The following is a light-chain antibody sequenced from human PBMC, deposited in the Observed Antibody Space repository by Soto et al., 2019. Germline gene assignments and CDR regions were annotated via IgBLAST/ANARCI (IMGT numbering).Light chain of an antibody. J-gene: IGKJ1*01. CDR3: QQYNNLRT. V-gene: IGKV3-15*01. Sequence: EIVMTQSPATLSVSPGERATLSCRASQSVSSNLAWYQQKPGQAPRLLIYGASTRATGIPARFSGSGSGTDFTITIISLQSEDSAVYYCQQYNNLRTFGQGTKVEI. CDR1: QSVSSN. CDR2: GAS.